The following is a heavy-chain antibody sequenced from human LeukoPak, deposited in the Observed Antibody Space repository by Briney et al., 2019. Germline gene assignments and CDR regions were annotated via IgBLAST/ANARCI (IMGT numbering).Heavy chain of an antibody. CDR1: GGSISSYY. D-gene: IGHD3-10*01. CDR2: IHYSGST. V-gene: IGHV4-59*01. Sequence: SETLSLTCTVSGGSISSYYWSWIRQPPGKGLEWIGYIHYSGSTNYNPSLKSRVTISVDTSKNQFSLKLSSVTAADTAVYYYAKTDLPYYFGSGTTWGQGTLVTVSS. CDR3: AKTDLPYYFGSGTT. J-gene: IGHJ4*02.